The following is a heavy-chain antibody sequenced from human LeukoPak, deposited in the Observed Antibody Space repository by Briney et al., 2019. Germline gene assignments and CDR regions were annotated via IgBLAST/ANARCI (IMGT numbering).Heavy chain of an antibody. CDR2: ISAYNGNT. V-gene: IGHV1-18*01. CDR1: GYTFTSYG. CDR3: ARSVGYYDSSGYYSYYYYMDV. Sequence: GASVKVSCKASGYTFTSYGISWVRQAPGQGLEWMGWISAYNGNTNYAQKLQGRVTMTTDTSTSTAYMELRSLRSDDTAVYYCARSVGYYDSSGYYSYYYYMDVWGKGTTVTVSS. J-gene: IGHJ6*03. D-gene: IGHD3-22*01.